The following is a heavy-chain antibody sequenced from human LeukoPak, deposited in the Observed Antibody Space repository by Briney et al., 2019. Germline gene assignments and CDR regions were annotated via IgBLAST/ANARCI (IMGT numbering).Heavy chain of an antibody. CDR2: IYYSGST. CDR1: GGSITPYY. Sequence: SETLSLACTVSGGSITPYYWSWIRQPPGKGLEWIGYIYYSGSTTCHPSFKSRLTISVDTSRNQFSLKLSSVTAADTAVYYCARDYGGKFDYWGQGTLVTVSS. CDR3: ARDYGGKFDY. V-gene: IGHV4-59*01. J-gene: IGHJ4*02. D-gene: IGHD4-23*01.